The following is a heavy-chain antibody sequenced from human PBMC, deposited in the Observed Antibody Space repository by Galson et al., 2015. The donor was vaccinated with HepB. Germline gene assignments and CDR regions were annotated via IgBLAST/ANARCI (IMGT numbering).Heavy chain of an antibody. J-gene: IGHJ4*02. CDR2: INSDGSST. CDR3: ARDLGYGDVDY. V-gene: IGHV3-74*01. Sequence: SLRLSCAASGFTFSSYWMHWVRQAPGKGLVWVPRINSDGSSTSYADSVKGRFTISRDNAKNTLYLQMNSLRAEDTAVYYCARDLGYGDVDYWGQGTLVTVSS. CDR1: GFTFSSYW. D-gene: IGHD4-17*01.